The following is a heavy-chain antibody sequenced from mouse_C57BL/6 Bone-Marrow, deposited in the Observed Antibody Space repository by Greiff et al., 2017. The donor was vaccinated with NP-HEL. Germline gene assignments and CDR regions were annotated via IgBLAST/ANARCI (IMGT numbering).Heavy chain of an antibody. CDR2: IYPSDSET. V-gene: IGHV1-61*01. CDR1: GYTFTSYW. D-gene: IGHD1-1*01. Sequence: QVQLQQPGAELVRPGSSVKLSCKASGYTFTSYWMDWVKQRPGQGLEWIGNIYPSDSETHYNQKFKDKATLTVDKSSSTAYMQLSSLTSEDSAVYYCARGRYYYGSTPFDYGGQGTTLTVSA. J-gene: IGHJ2*01. CDR3: ARGRYYYGSTPFDY.